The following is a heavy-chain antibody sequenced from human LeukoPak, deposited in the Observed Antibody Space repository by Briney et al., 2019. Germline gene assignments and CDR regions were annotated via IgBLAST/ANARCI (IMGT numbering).Heavy chain of an antibody. V-gene: IGHV1-8*01. CDR2: MNPNSGNT. CDR3: ARGYYDYVWGSYRYASDEDY. J-gene: IGHJ4*02. CDR1: GYTFTSYD. D-gene: IGHD3-16*02. Sequence: ASVKVSCKASGYTFTSYDINWVRQATGQGLEWMGWMNPNSGNTGYAQKFQGRVTMTRNTSISTAYMELSSLRSEDTAVYYCARGYYDYVWGSYRYASDEDYWGQGTLVTVSS.